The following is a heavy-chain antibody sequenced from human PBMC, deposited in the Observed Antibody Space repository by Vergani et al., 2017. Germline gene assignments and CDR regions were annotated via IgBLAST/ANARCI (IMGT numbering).Heavy chain of an antibody. V-gene: IGHV1-69*08. CDR2: IIPILGIA. D-gene: IGHD3-9*01. CDR3: AREPATYYDILTGYQGAYDFDY. Sequence: QVQLVQSGAEVKKPGSSVKVSCKASGATFRSNTISWVRQAPGQGLEWMGRIIPILGIANYAQKFQGRVTITADTSTSTAYMELSSLRSEDTAVYYCAREPATYYDILTGYQGAYDFDYWGQGTLVTVSS. J-gene: IGHJ4*02. CDR1: GATFRSNT.